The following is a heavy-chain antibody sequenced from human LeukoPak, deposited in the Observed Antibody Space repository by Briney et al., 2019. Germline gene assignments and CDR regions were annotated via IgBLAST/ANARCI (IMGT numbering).Heavy chain of an antibody. CDR2: IYYSGST. Sequence: SQALSLTCTVSGGSISSGGYYWSWIRQHPGKGLEWIGYIYYSGSTYYNPSLKSRVTISVDTSKNQFPLKLSSVTAADTAVYYCARAETRSYQGYFFDYWGQGTLVTVSS. D-gene: IGHD3-16*02. CDR1: GGSISSGGYY. V-gene: IGHV4-31*03. CDR3: ARAETRSYQGYFFDY. J-gene: IGHJ4*02.